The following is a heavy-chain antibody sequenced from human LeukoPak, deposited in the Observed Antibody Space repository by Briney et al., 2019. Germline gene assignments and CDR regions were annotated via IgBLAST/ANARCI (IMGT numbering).Heavy chain of an antibody. CDR2: ISRSGST. J-gene: IGHJ3*02. CDR1: GFTFSAYD. Sequence: GGSLRLSCAASGFTFSAYDMQWVRQAPGKGPEWVSGISRSGSTYYRDSVKGRFTISRDNYKNTLYLQMNSLRADDTAVYYCAKGGYFAFDIWGQGTMVTVSS. V-gene: IGHV3-23*01. CDR3: AKGGYFAFDI. D-gene: IGHD2-2*03.